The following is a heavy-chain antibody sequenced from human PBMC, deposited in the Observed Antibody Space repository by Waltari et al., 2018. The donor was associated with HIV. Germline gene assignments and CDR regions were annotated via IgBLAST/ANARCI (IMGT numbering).Heavy chain of an antibody. V-gene: IGHV3-23*01. CDR2: ISGSGGST. D-gene: IGHD5-12*01. CDR3: AKDPMDIVATINYYGMDV. CDR1: GFTFSSFA. Sequence: EVQLLESGGGLVQPGGSLRLSCAASGFTFSSFAISWVPQAPGKGLEWVSAISGSGGSTYYADSVKGRFTISRDNSKNTLYLQMNSLRAEDTAVYYCAKDPMDIVATINYYGMDVWGQGTTVTVSS. J-gene: IGHJ6*02.